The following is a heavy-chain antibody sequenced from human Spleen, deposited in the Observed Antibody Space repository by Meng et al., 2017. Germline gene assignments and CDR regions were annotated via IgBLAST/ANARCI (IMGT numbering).Heavy chain of an antibody. CDR2: ISAYNGNT. V-gene: IGHV1-18*04. D-gene: IGHD3-10*01. CDR3: ARGNVLLWFGEPTGGYFDY. CDR1: GYTFTGYY. Sequence: ASVKVSCKASGYTFTGYYIHWVRQAPGQGLEWMGWISAYNGNTNYEQKLQGRVTMTTDTSTSTAYMELKSLRSDDTAVYYWARGNVLLWFGEPTGGYFDYWGQGTLVTVSS. J-gene: IGHJ4*02.